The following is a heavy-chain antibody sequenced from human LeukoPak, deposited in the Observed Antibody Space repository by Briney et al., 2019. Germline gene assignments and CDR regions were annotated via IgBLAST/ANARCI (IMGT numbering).Heavy chain of an antibody. CDR2: FDPEDGET. D-gene: IGHD3-22*01. CDR1: GYTLTELS. J-gene: IGHJ3*02. V-gene: IGHV1-24*01. Sequence: ASVKVSCKVSGYTLTELSMHWVRQAPGKGLEWMGGFDPEDGETIYAQKFQGRVTMTEDTSTDTAYMELSSLRSEDTAVYYCATDRSPEYYDSSSRGAFDIWGQGTMVTVSS. CDR3: ATDRSPEYYDSSSRGAFDI.